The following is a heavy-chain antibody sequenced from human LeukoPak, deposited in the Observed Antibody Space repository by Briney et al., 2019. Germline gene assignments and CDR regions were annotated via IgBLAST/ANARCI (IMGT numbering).Heavy chain of an antibody. Sequence: GGSLRLSCAASGFTLANYAVSWVRQAPGKGLEWVSAIGGNSDTTYYADSVKGRFTISRDNSKNTLYLQMNSLRAEDTAIYYCAKFDVQMDMKFDHWGQGTLVTASS. D-gene: IGHD1-1*01. CDR3: AKFDVQMDMKFDH. CDR2: IGGNSDTT. J-gene: IGHJ4*02. CDR1: GFTLANYA. V-gene: IGHV3-23*01.